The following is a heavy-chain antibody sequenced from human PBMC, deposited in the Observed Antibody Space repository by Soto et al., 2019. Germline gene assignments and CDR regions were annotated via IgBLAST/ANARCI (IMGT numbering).Heavy chain of an antibody. D-gene: IGHD3-10*01. CDR1: GGSISSSSYY. CDR2: IYYSGST. CDR3: ARCYYAVAES. Sequence: TLSLTCTVSGGSISSSSYYWGWIRQPPGKGLEWIGSIYYSGSTYYNPSLKSRVTISVDTSKNQFSLKLSSVTAADTAVYYCARCYYAVAESWGQGTLVTVSS. J-gene: IGHJ5*02. V-gene: IGHV4-39*01.